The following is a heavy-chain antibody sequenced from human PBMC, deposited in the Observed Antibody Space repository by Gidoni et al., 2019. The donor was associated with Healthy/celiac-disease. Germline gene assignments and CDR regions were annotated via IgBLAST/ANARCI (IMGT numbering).Heavy chain of an antibody. Sequence: VQLVQSGAEVKKPGSSVKVSCKASGGTFSSDALRWVRQAPGQGLEWMGGIIPIFGTANYAQPSQGRVTISADDSPSTASMELSRLRSEDTAVYYCARGGGYCSSTSCYGWFDPWGQGTLVTVSS. CDR3: ARGGGYCSSTSCYGWFDP. CDR2: IIPIFGTA. D-gene: IGHD2-2*01. J-gene: IGHJ5*02. V-gene: IGHV1-69*01. CDR1: GGTFSSDA.